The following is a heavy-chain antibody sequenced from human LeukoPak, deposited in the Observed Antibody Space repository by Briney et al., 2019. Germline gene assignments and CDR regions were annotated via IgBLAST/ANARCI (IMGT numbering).Heavy chain of an antibody. J-gene: IGHJ6*02. CDR1: GGSISSSSYY. Sequence: SGTLFLTCTVSGGSISSSSYYWGWIRQPPGKGLEWGGSMYYSGSTYYNPSLKSRVTISVDTSKNQFSLKRSSVTAADTAVYYCASSGWYGPFYYYYYGMDVWGQGTTVTVSS. D-gene: IGHD6-19*01. CDR3: ASSGWYGPFYYYYYGMDV. CDR2: MYYSGST. V-gene: IGHV4-39*01.